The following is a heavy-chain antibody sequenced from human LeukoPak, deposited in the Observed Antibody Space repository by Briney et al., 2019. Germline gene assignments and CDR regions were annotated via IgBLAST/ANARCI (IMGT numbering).Heavy chain of an antibody. J-gene: IGHJ3*02. CDR2: IYHSGST. CDR1: GYSISSGYY. Sequence: SETLSLTCTVSGYSISSGYYWGWIRQPPGKGLEWIGSIYHSGSTYYNPSLKSRVTISVDTSKNQFSLKLSSVTAADTAVYYCARELVGATDADIWGQGTMVTVSS. D-gene: IGHD1-26*01. V-gene: IGHV4-38-2*02. CDR3: ARELVGATDADI.